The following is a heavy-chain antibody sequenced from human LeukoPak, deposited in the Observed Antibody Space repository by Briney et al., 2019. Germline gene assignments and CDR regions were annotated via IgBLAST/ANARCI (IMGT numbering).Heavy chain of an antibody. V-gene: IGHV3-48*03. D-gene: IGHD2-8*01. J-gene: IGHJ4*02. CDR1: GFTFSSYE. Sequence: GGSPRLSCAASGFTFSSYEMNWVRQAPGKGLEWVSYISSSGSTIYYADSVKGRFTISRDNAKNSLYLQMNSLRAEDTAGYYCARGHGRNDYWGQGTLVTVSS. CDR3: ARGHGRNDY. CDR2: ISSSGSTI.